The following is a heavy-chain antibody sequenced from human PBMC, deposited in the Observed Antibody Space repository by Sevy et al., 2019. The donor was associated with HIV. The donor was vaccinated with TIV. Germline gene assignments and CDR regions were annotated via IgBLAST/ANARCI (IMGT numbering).Heavy chain of an antibody. V-gene: IGHV4-61*02. D-gene: IGHD3-9*01. CDR2: IYTSGST. CDR3: ARAVMDDILTGYYGAMGV. CDR1: GGSISSGSYY. Sequence: SETLSLTCTVSGGSISSGSYYWSWIRQPAGKGLEWIGRIYTSGSTNYNPSLKSRVTISVDTSKNQFSLKLSSVTAADTAVYYCARAVMDDILTGYYGAMGVWGKGTTVTVSS. J-gene: IGHJ6*03.